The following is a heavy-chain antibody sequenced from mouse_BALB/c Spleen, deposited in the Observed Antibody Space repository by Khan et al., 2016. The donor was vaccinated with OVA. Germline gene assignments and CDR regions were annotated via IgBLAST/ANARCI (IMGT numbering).Heavy chain of an antibody. D-gene: IGHD2-10*02. CDR2: ISYSGNT. CDR3: ARVYGGDFDY. J-gene: IGHJ2*01. V-gene: IGHV3-2*02. Sequence: VQLQQPGPGLVKPSQSLSLTCTVTGYSITSDYAWNWIRQFPGNKLEWMGYISYSGNTNYNPSLKSRISVTRDTSKNQFFLRLNSVTTEDTATYYCARVYGGDFDYWGQGTTLTVSS. CDR1: GYSITSDYA.